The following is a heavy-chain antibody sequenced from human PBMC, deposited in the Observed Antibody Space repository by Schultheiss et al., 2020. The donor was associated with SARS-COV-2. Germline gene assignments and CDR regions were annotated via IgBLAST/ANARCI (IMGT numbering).Heavy chain of an antibody. V-gene: IGHV5-51*01. CDR3: ARDQAVNWNYPHYYYGMDV. D-gene: IGHD1-7*01. J-gene: IGHJ6*02. CDR2: IYPGDSDT. CDR1: GYSFTSYW. Sequence: GESLKISCKGSGYSFTSYWVGWVRQMPGKGLELMGIIYPGDSDTRYSPSFQGQVTISADKSISTAYLQWSSLKASDTAMYYCARDQAVNWNYPHYYYGMDVWGQGTTVTVSS.